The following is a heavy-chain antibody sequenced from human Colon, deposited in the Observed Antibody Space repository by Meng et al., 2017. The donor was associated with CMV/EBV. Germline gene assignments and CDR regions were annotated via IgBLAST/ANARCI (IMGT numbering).Heavy chain of an antibody. CDR2: VYYSGST. Sequence: SETLSLTCTVSGDSIRSHYWSWIRQPPGKGLEWMGYVYYSGSTNYNPSLKSRVTISVDTSKNQFSLKLSSVTAADTAVYYCARGRCSSTSCYGGNYYYGMDVWGQGTTVTVSS. J-gene: IGHJ6*02. D-gene: IGHD2-2*01. CDR1: GDSIRSHY. CDR3: ARGRCSSTSCYGGNYYYGMDV. V-gene: IGHV4-59*11.